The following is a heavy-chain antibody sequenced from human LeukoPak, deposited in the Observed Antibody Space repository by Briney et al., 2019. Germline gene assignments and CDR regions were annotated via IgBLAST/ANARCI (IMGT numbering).Heavy chain of an antibody. CDR2: IYYSGST. J-gene: IGHJ4*02. CDR3: AREWNDGGGLFDY. D-gene: IGHD1-1*01. Sequence: PSETLSLTCTVSGGPISSYYWSWIQQPPGKGLEWIGYIYYSGSTNYNPSLKSRVTISVDTSKNQFSLKLSSVTAADTAVYYCAREWNDGGGLFDYWGQGTLVTVSS. CDR1: GGPISSYY. V-gene: IGHV4-59*08.